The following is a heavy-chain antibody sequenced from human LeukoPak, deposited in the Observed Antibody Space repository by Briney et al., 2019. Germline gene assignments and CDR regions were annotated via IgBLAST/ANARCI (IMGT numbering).Heavy chain of an antibody. Sequence: PSETLSLTCTVSVGPISSGDYYWSWIRQPPGKGLEWIGYIYYSGSTYYNPSLKSRVTISVDTSKNQFSLKLSSVTAADTAVYYCARAGIAAAGTPFDYWGQGTLVTVSS. CDR1: VGPISSGDYY. J-gene: IGHJ4*02. CDR3: ARAGIAAAGTPFDY. V-gene: IGHV4-30-4*01. D-gene: IGHD6-13*01. CDR2: IYYSGST.